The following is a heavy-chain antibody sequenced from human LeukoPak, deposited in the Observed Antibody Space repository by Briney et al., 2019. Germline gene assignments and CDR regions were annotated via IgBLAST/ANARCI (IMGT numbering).Heavy chain of an antibody. CDR2: INAGNGNT. D-gene: IGHD3-10*01. CDR3: ARGGLWFGSLGLYSDY. CDR1: GYTFTSYA. Sequence: ASVKVSCKASGYTFTSYAMHWVRQAPGQRLEWMGWINAGNGNTKYSQKFQGRVTITRDTSASTAYMELSSLRSEDTAVYYCARGGLWFGSLGLYSDYWGQGTLVTVSS. V-gene: IGHV1-3*01. J-gene: IGHJ4*02.